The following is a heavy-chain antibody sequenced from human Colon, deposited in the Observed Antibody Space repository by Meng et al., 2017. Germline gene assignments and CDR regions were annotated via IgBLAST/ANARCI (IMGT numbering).Heavy chain of an antibody. CDR3: AKATDYCTNGVCHPNVDY. V-gene: IGHV3-23*01. CDR2: ISGSGGST. J-gene: IGHJ4*02. CDR1: GFTFSSSA. D-gene: IGHD2-8*01. Sequence: GESLKISCAASGFTFSSSAMSWVRQAPGKGLEWVSAISGSGGSTYYADSVKGRLTISRDNSKNTQYLQMNSLRADDTAIYYCAKATDYCTNGVCHPNVDYWGQETLVTVSS.